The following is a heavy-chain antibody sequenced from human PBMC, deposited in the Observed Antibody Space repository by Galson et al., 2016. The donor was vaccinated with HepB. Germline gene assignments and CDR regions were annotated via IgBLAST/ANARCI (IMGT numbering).Heavy chain of an antibody. CDR2: IRQDGNEK. D-gene: IGHD2-15*01. J-gene: IGHJ3*01. V-gene: IGHV3-7*01. CDR1: GFSFTNHW. Sequence: SLRLSCAASGFSFTNHWMTWVRQAPGKGLEWVANIRQDGNEKYHAEFVKGRFTISRDKAKNSLYLQMSGLRPEDTAVYYCARDSGYCSGGSCYGDAFDVWGQGAMVTVSS. CDR3: ARDSGYCSGGSCYGDAFDV.